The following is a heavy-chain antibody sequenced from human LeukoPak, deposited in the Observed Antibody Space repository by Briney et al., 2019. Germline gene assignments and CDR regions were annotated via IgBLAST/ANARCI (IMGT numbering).Heavy chain of an antibody. Sequence: SETLSLTCTVSGYSISSGYYWGWIRQPPGKGLEWIGEINHSGSTNYNPSLKSRVTISIDTSKNQFSLKLSSVTAADTAVYYCARGSFWRLGFDPWGQGTLVTVSS. CDR1: GYSISSGYY. J-gene: IGHJ5*02. D-gene: IGHD3-3*01. CDR3: ARGSFWRLGFDP. V-gene: IGHV4-38-2*02. CDR2: INHSGST.